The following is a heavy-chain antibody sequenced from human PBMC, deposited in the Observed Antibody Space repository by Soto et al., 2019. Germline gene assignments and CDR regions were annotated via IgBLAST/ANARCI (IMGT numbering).Heavy chain of an antibody. CDR1: GDSVTSHY. J-gene: IGHJ4*02. Sequence: SETLSLTCSFSGDSVTSHYLTWIRQSPEKGLEWIGYMHYTGFSHYNPSLKSRVTISVDTSKNQFSLKLSSVTAADTAVYYCARSPGRLFPIYFDHWGQGTLVTVSS. D-gene: IGHD3-22*01. V-gene: IGHV4-59*02. CDR3: ARSPGRLFPIYFDH. CDR2: MHYTGFS.